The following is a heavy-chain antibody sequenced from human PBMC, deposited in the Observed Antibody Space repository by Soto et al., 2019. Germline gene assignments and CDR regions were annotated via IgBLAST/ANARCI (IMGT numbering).Heavy chain of an antibody. CDR1: GHTFTSYG. J-gene: IGHJ1*01. V-gene: IGHV1-18*04. D-gene: IGHD4-17*01. CDR2: ISPHKGRT. CDR3: AMDYGDRPAYFKH. Sequence: QVQLVQSGPDLKRPGASMKVSCKASGHTFTSYGISWVRQAPAQGLEWMAWISPHKGRTQYAQKAQGRATLSTDTTSKAAYMQMPTLRVDDTAVYYGAMDYGDRPAYFKHWGPGTLVTVS.